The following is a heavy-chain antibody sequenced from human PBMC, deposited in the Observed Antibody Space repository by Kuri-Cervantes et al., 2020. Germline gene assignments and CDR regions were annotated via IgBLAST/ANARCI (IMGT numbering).Heavy chain of an antibody. CDR2: SNAGNGNT. CDR3: ARDGYNLEGVDY. D-gene: IGHD5-24*01. J-gene: IGHJ4*02. CDR1: GYTFTSYA. V-gene: IGHV1-3*02. Sequence: ASVKVSCKASGYTFTSYAMHWVRQAPGQRLEWMGWSNAGNGNTKYSQEFQGRVTITRDTSASTAYMELSSLRSEDTAVYYCARDGYNLEGVDYWGQGTLVTVSS.